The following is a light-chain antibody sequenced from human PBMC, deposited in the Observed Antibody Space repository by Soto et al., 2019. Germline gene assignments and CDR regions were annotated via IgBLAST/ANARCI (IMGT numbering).Light chain of an antibody. CDR1: SSDVGGYNY. CDR2: DVS. Sequence: QSALTQPRSVSGSPGQSVTISCTGTSSDVGGYNYVSWYQKYPGKAPRLMIYDVSKRPSGVPDRFSGSKSGNTASLTISGLQAEDEADYYCCSHAGSFTLVFGGGTELPVL. CDR3: CSHAGSFTLV. V-gene: IGLV2-11*01. J-gene: IGLJ2*01.